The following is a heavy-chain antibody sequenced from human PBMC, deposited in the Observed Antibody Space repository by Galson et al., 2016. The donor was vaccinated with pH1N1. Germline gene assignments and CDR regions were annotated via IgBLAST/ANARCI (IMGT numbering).Heavy chain of an antibody. D-gene: IGHD6-19*01. J-gene: IGHJ4*02. V-gene: IGHV1-18*01. CDR2: ISGYNGNT. Sequence: QSGAEVKKPGASVKVSCKASGYTFRDFGFSWLRQAPGQGLEWVRWISGYNGNTNYAQNLQGRVTMTTDTSTSTAYMELRSLRSDDTAVYYCARDPRGLYTSAWYVEQPFDYWGQGTLVTVSS. CDR3: ARDPRGLYTSAWYVEQPFDY. CDR1: GYTFRDFG.